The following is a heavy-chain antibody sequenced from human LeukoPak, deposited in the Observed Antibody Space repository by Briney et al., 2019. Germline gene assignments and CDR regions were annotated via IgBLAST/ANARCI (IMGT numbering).Heavy chain of an antibody. J-gene: IGHJ3*01. CDR1: GVSISSSTYY. CDR2: IYCSGST. V-gene: IGHV4-39*01. CDR3: ARTYGDYDDAFDV. Sequence: WGTLSLTCTVSGVSISSSTYYWGWLRQPPGKGLEWIGSIYCSGSTYNNPSLKRRVTIFVDTSKNLFSLRLSSVTAPDTAVYSCARTYGDYDDAFDVWGQGTMVTVSS. D-gene: IGHD4-17*01.